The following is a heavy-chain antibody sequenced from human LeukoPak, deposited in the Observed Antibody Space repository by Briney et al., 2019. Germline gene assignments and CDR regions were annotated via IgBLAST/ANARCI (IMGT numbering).Heavy chain of an antibody. Sequence: EESLKISCEGSGYTFPNYWLGWVRQMPGKGLEWVGIIYPGDSDSTYSPSFQGQVTISADRSINTVYLQWSSLKASDTAIYYCARIPCISTSCPRRGSLDYWGQGTLVTVSS. D-gene: IGHD2/OR15-2a*01. CDR3: ARIPCISTSCPRRGSLDY. J-gene: IGHJ4*02. V-gene: IGHV5-51*01. CDR1: GYTFPNYW. CDR2: IYPGDSDS.